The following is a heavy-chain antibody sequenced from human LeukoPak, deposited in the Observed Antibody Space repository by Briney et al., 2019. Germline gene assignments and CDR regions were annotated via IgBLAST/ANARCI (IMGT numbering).Heavy chain of an antibody. D-gene: IGHD6-13*01. J-gene: IGHJ5*02. CDR3: ARLSGYSSRPNWFDP. V-gene: IGHV5-51*01. Sequence: NAGASLQISCQGSGSLFTSYWIGGGRQLPGKGEERMGIIYTGDYDTKDSPSFQGQVTNTANKYSKTAYLQWSSLKASDTAMYYCARLSGYSSRPNWFDPWGQGTLVTVSS. CDR1: GSLFTSYW. CDR2: IYTGDYDT.